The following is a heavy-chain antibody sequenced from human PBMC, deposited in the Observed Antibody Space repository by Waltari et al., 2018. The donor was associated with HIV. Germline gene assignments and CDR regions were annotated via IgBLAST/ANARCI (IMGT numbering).Heavy chain of an antibody. CDR2: IYPGDSET. J-gene: IGHJ3*01. D-gene: IGHD2-21*01. CDR3: ARVLIGADNSFDF. V-gene: IGHV5-51*01. Sequence: EVQLVQSGQEVKQPGGSAKVPCIISGDNFMRFGIGWGRQRSGKGLEWMGIIYPGDSETRYNPSFQGKVTISADTSINTAYLQWHRLQASDTAVYYCARVLIGADNSFDFWGQGTMVTVSS. CDR1: GDNFMRFG.